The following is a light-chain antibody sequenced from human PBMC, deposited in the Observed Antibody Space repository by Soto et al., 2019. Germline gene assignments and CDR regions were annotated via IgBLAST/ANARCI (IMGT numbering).Light chain of an antibody. Sequence: EIVVTQSPATLSVSPGERATLSCRASQSVRSSIAWYQHKPGQAPRLLIYGASTRATGIPARISGSGSGTEFTLTISSLQSEDFAVYYCQQYNNWPLTFGGGTKVDIK. CDR3: QQYNNWPLT. J-gene: IGKJ4*01. CDR1: QSVRSS. CDR2: GAS. V-gene: IGKV3-15*01.